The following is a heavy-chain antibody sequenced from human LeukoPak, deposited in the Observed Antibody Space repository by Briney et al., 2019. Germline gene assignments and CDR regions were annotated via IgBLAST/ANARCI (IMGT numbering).Heavy chain of an antibody. V-gene: IGHV3-48*02. Sequence: PGGSLRLSCAASGFTFSSYSMNWVRQAPGRGLEWVSYISSSSSTIYYADSVKGRFTISRDNAKNSLYLQMNSLRDEDTAVYYCARDQGGSSSNRFDYWGQGTLVTVSS. CDR2: ISSSSSTI. CDR3: ARDQGGSSSNRFDY. CDR1: GFTFSSYS. J-gene: IGHJ4*02. D-gene: IGHD6-13*01.